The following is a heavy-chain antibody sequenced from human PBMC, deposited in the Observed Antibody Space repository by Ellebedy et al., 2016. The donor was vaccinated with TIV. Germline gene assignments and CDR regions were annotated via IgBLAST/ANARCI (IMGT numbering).Heavy chain of an antibody. Sequence: PGGSLRLSCAASGFTFSGFTMNWVRQAPGKGLEWVSSISSSGTYIHNADSVKGRFLISRDNAKNSLYLQMNSLRVEDTAIYYCARPAAAYSSSWYDFDCWGQGTLVTVSS. V-gene: IGHV3-21*01. CDR1: GFTFSGFT. CDR2: ISSSGTYI. J-gene: IGHJ4*02. CDR3: ARPAAAYSSSWYDFDC. D-gene: IGHD6-13*01.